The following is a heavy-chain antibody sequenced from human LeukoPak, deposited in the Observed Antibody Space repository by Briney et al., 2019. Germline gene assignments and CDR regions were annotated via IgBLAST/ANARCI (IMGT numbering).Heavy chain of an antibody. CDR1: GGTFSSYA. CDR3: ARGPLVFDY. J-gene: IGHJ4*02. CDR2: IIPIFGTA. Sequence: SVKVSCKASGGTFSSYAISWVRQAPGQGLERMGRIIPIFGTANYAQKFQGRVTITRNTSISTAYMELSSLRSEDTAVYYCARGPLVFDYWGQGTLVTVSS. D-gene: IGHD6-6*01. V-gene: IGHV1-69*05.